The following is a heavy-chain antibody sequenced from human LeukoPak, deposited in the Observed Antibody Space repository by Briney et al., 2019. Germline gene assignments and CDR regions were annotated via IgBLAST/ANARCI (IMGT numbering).Heavy chain of an antibody. D-gene: IGHD6-19*01. J-gene: IGHJ3*02. Sequence: GGSLRLSCVASGFKFKDYTMHWVRQAPGKGLEWVAVIWYDGSNKYYADSVKGRFTISRDNSKNTLYLQMNSLRTEDTAVYYCARDSSGWYEHAFDIWGQGTMVTVSS. V-gene: IGHV3-33*08. CDR2: IWYDGSNK. CDR1: GFKFKDYT. CDR3: ARDSSGWYEHAFDI.